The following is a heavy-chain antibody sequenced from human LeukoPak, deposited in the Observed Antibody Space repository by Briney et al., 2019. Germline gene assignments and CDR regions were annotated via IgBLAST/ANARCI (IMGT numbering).Heavy chain of an antibody. Sequence: GGSLRLSCAASGFTFSSYAMSWVRQAPGKGLEWVSAISGSGGSTYYADSVKGRFTISRDNSKNTLYLQMNSLRAEDTVVYYCAKYDYVWGSYRRAPAYFDYWGQGTLVTVSS. CDR1: GFTFSSYA. D-gene: IGHD3-16*02. V-gene: IGHV3-23*01. J-gene: IGHJ4*02. CDR3: AKYDYVWGSYRRAPAYFDY. CDR2: ISGSGGST.